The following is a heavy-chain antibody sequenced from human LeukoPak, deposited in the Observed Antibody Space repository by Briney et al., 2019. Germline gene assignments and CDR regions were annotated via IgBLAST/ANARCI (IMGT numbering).Heavy chain of an antibody. Sequence: GGSLRLSCAASGFTVSSNYMSWVRQAPGKGLEWVSVIYSGGSTYYADSVKGRFTISRDNSKNTLYLQMNSLRAEDTAVYYCARDSGGRYYYDSSGYELGYWGQGTLATVSS. D-gene: IGHD3-22*01. CDR1: GFTVSSNY. V-gene: IGHV3-66*01. J-gene: IGHJ4*02. CDR3: ARDSGGRYYYDSSGYELGY. CDR2: IYSGGST.